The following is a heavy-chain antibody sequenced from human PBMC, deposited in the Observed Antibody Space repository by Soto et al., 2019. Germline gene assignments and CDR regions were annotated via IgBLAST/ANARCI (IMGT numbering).Heavy chain of an antibody. CDR2: ISYDGTET. V-gene: IGHV3-74*03. Sequence: GGSLRLSCAASGFTFSCYLMHWVRQAPGKGLVWVSHISYDGTETTYADSVKGRFTISRDNPKSTLYLQMNSVRAEDTGVYYCARGSEAYYYYYGMDVWGQGTTVTVSS. J-gene: IGHJ6*02. CDR3: ARGSEAYYYYYGMDV. CDR1: GFTFSCYL.